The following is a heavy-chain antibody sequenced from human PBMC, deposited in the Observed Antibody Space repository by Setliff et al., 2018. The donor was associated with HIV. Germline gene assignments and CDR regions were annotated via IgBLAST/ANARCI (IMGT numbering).Heavy chain of an antibody. J-gene: IGHJ4*02. V-gene: IGHV4-4*08. CDR1: GGSISDFY. D-gene: IGHD5-12*01. CDR3: VRGGTGWLRGLFDY. Sequence: PSETLSLTCDVSGGSISDFYWSWIRQSPRWGLEWIGYVHTSGSSNYNLSLKSRATISVDTSTNQFSLKWTSLTAADTAVYYCVRGGTGWLRGLFDYWGRGILVTVSS. CDR2: VHTSGSS.